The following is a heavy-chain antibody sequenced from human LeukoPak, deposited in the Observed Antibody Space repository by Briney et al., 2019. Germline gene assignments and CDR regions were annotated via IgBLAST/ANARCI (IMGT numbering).Heavy chain of an antibody. J-gene: IGHJ4*02. Sequence: GGSLRLSCTASEFTFSSYAMSWVRQAPGQGPEWISAISGYGDSKYYADSVKGRFTISRDNSKNTLSLQMNSLRAEDTAVYYCAKDGYAYYFHYWGQGTLVTVSS. CDR1: EFTFSSYA. CDR2: ISGYGDSK. V-gene: IGHV3-23*01. CDR3: AKDGYAYYFHY. D-gene: IGHD3-16*01.